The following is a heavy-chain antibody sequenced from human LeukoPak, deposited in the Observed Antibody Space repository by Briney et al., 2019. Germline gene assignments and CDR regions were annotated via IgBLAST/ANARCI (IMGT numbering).Heavy chain of an antibody. V-gene: IGHV3-23*01. CDR2: ISGGGGGT. Sequence: GGSLRLSCAASGFTFSSYAMSWVRQAPGKGLEGVSAISGGGGGTYYADSVKGRFTISRDNFKNTLYLQMNSLRAEDTAVYYCVRASAGAYYFDYWGQGTLVSVSS. CDR1: GFTFSSYA. CDR3: VRASAGAYYFDY. J-gene: IGHJ4*02.